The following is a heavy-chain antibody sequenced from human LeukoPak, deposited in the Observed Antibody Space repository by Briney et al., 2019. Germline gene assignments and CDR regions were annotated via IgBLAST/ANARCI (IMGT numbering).Heavy chain of an antibody. D-gene: IGHD2-2*01. Sequence: PGGSLRLSCAASGFIFSSYAMTWVRQAPGRGLEWLSTISGSGTTTYYVDSVKGRFTVSRDNSKNTLYLQMNSLRAEDTAVYYCAIKGTPHIPATDGMDVWGQGTTVTVSS. CDR2: ISGSGTTT. J-gene: IGHJ6*02. CDR1: GFIFSSYA. CDR3: AIKGTPHIPATDGMDV. V-gene: IGHV3-23*01.